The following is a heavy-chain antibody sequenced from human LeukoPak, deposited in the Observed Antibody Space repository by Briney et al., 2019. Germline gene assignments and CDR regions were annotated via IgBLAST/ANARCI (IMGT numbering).Heavy chain of an antibody. CDR1: GYTFTGYY. Sequence: ASVKVSCKASGYTFTGYYMHRVRQAPGQGLEWMGWINPNSGGTNYAQKFQGRVTMTRDTSISTAYMELSRLRSDDTAVYYCARDPGGSYYVWGDPYFDYWGQGTLVTVSS. CDR2: INPNSGGT. V-gene: IGHV1-2*02. CDR3: ARDPGGSYYVWGDPYFDY. J-gene: IGHJ4*02. D-gene: IGHD1-26*01.